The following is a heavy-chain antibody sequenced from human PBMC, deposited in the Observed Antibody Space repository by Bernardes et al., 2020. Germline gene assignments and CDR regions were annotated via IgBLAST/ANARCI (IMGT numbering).Heavy chain of an antibody. V-gene: IGHV1-2*06. CDR2: SGPYSGGT. Sequence: ASVKVSCRASGYTFNGYNVHWVRQAPGQGLEWMGRSGPYSGGTNYAQKFQGRVTMTRDTSISTVYMELSRLRSDDTAVYYCARGDIYNLDVWGQGTTVTVSS. CDR1: GYTFNGYN. J-gene: IGHJ6*02. CDR3: ARGDIYNLDV. D-gene: IGHD2-15*01.